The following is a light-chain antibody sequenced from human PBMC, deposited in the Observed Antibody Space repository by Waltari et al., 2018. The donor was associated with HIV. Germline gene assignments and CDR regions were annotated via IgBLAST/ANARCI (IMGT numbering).Light chain of an antibody. CDR3: STWDDGLDGPV. CDR2: TDN. CDR1: SSHIGSNT. J-gene: IGLJ3*02. V-gene: IGLV1-44*01. Sequence: HSVLTQPPSASGTPGQRVSISCSGSSSHIGSNTLHWYPQLPGTAPKLLTYTDNQRPAGVPDRFSGSKSDTSASLAISGLQSEDEADYYPSTWDDGLDGPVFGGGTKLTVL.